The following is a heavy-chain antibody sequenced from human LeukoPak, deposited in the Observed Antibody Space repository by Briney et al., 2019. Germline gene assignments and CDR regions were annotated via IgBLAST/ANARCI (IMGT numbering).Heavy chain of an antibody. V-gene: IGHV4-39*01. Sequence: SETLSLSCTVSGGSLTSTSHYWDWVRQPPGKGLEWLGSIYSSGSTYYNPSLKSRVTVSFDTSKNQFSLSLTSVTAADTAVYYCTKRRGYSFGFDYYYMDVWDKGTTVTISS. CDR1: GGSLTSTSHY. CDR2: IYSSGST. J-gene: IGHJ6*03. CDR3: TKRRGYSFGFDYYYMDV. D-gene: IGHD5-18*01.